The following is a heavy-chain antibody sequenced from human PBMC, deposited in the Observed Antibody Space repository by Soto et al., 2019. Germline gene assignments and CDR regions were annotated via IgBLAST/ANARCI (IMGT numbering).Heavy chain of an antibody. J-gene: IGHJ6*02. CDR2: IYHSGST. CDR3: ARTYWYDSSGYSGYYYYGMDV. Sequence: SETLSLTCAVSGGSISSGGYSWSWIRQPPGKGLEWIGYIYHSGSTYYNPSLKSRVTISVDRSKNQFSLKLNSVTAADTAVYYCARTYWYDSSGYSGYYYYGMDVWGQGTTVTVSS. V-gene: IGHV4-30-2*01. CDR1: GGSISSGGYS. D-gene: IGHD3-22*01.